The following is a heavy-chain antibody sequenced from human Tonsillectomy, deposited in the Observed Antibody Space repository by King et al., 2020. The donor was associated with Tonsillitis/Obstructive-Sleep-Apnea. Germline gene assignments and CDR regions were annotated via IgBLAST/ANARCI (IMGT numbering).Heavy chain of an antibody. Sequence: VQLVESGGGLVQPGGSLRLSCAASGFTFSSXWMSCVRQAPGXGLEWVANINQDGSEKYYVDSVKGRFTISRDNAKNSLYLQMNSLRAEDTAVYYCATGPQXYWGQXTLVTV. CDR1: GFTFSSXW. V-gene: IGHV3-7*03. CDR2: INQDGSEK. CDR3: ATGPQXY. J-gene: IGHJ4*02.